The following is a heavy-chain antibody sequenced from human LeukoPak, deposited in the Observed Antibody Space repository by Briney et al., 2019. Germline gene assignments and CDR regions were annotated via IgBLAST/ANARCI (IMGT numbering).Heavy chain of an antibody. J-gene: IGHJ4*02. V-gene: IGHV4-34*01. CDR2: INHSGST. D-gene: IGHD3-22*01. CDR3: ARSLTYYYDSSVDY. CDR1: GGSFSGYY. Sequence: SETLSLTCAVYGGSFSGYYWSWIRQPPGKGLEWIGEINHSGSTNYNPSLKSRVTISVDTSKNQFSLKLSSVTAADTAVYYCARSLTYYYDSSVDYWGQGTLVTVSS.